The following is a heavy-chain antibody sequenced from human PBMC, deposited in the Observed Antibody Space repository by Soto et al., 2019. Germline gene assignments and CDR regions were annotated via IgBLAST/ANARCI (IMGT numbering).Heavy chain of an antibody. V-gene: IGHV4-31*03. J-gene: IGHJ5*02. CDR1: GGSISSGGYY. Sequence: QEQLQESGPGLVKRSQTLSLTCTVSGGSISSGGYYWSWIRQHPGKGLEWIGYIYYSGSTYYNPSLKSRVTISVDTSKNQFSLKLSSVTASDTAVYYCARDRFVVAAPTAYNWFDPWGQGTLVTVSS. CDR3: ARDRFVVAAPTAYNWFDP. D-gene: IGHD2-15*01. CDR2: IYYSGST.